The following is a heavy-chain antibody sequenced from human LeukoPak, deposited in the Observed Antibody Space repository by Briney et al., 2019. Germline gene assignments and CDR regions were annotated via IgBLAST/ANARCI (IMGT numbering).Heavy chain of an antibody. CDR1: GYSFTSYW. D-gene: IGHD3-10*01. CDR3: ARLELYYYGSGSYPPPDY. V-gene: IGHV5-51*03. Sequence: KPGESLTISCTGSGYSFTSYWIGWVRQMPGKGLEWMGIIYPGDSDTRYSPSFQGQVTISADKSISTAYLQWSSLKASDTAMYYCARLELYYYGSGSYPPPDYWGQGTLVTVSS. J-gene: IGHJ4*02. CDR2: IYPGDSDT.